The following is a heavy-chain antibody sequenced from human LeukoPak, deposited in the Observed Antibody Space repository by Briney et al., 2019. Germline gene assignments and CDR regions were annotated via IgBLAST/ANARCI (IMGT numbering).Heavy chain of an antibody. CDR3: ARLVGTYYDFWSGYYPAYYFDY. V-gene: IGHV1-8*03. CDR1: GYTFTSYD. Sequence: VASVKVSCKASGYTFTSYDINWVRQATGQGLEWMGWVNPNSGNTGYAQKFQGRVTITRNTSISTAYMALSSLRSEDTAVYYCARLVGTYYDFWSGYYPAYYFDYWGQGTLVTVSS. CDR2: VNPNSGNT. D-gene: IGHD3-3*01. J-gene: IGHJ4*02.